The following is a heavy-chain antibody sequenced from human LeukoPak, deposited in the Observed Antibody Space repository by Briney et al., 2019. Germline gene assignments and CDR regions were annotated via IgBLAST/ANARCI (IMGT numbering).Heavy chain of an antibody. CDR3: ARDREPGTSASRFDY. Sequence: GGSLRLSCAASGFTFSSYAMSWVRQAPGKGLEWVSAISGSGGSTYYADSVKGRFTISRDNSKNTLYLQMNSLRAEDTAVYYCARDREPGTSASRFDYWGQGTLVTVSS. CDR2: ISGSGGST. D-gene: IGHD2-8*02. J-gene: IGHJ4*02. V-gene: IGHV3-23*01. CDR1: GFTFSSYA.